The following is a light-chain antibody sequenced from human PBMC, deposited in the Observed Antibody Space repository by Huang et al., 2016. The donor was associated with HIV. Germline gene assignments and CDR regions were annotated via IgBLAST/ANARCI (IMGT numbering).Light chain of an antibody. J-gene: IGKJ2*01. V-gene: IGKV3-20*01. CDR1: QSISSSY. Sequence: IALTQSPGTLSLSPGERATLSCRASQSISSSYLAWYQQKPGQAPRLLIYGASTRATGMPDRFSGSGSGTDFALTISRLEPEDFAVYSCQQYGSSPVTFGPGTKLEIK. CDR3: QQYGSSPVT. CDR2: GAS.